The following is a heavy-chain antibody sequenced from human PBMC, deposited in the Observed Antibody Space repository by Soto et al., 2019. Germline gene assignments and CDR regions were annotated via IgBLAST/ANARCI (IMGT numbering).Heavy chain of an antibody. D-gene: IGHD2-15*01. V-gene: IGHV4-31*03. Sequence: QVQLQESGPGLVKPSQTLSLTCTVSGGSISSGGYYWSWIRQHPGKGLEWIGYIYYSGSPYSHPSLKSRFTISVDTSKNQFSLKLSSVTAADTAVYYCARDRGGGSPWYYWGQGTLVTVSS. CDR2: IYYSGSP. CDR1: GGSISSGGYY. CDR3: ARDRGGGSPWYY. J-gene: IGHJ4*02.